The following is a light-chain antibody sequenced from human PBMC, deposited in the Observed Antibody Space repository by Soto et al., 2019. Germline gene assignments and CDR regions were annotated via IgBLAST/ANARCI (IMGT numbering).Light chain of an antibody. CDR1: QSISSY. CDR3: QQYNSYSYT. CDR2: KAS. V-gene: IGKV1-5*03. Sequence: DIQMTQSPSTLSASVGDRVTIACRASQSISSYLAWYQQKPGKAPNLLIYKASNLASGVPSRFTGGGSGTVFTLTIISLQPDDSATYFCQQYNSYSYTFGQGTKLEIK. J-gene: IGKJ2*01.